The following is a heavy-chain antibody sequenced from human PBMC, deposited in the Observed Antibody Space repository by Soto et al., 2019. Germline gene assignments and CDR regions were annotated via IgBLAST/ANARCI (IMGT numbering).Heavy chain of an antibody. CDR1: EGTFSSYA. CDR2: IIPIFGTA. J-gene: IGHJ4*02. D-gene: IGHD6-19*01. Sequence: QVQLVQSGAEVKKPGSSVKVSCKVSEGTFSSYAISWVRQAPGQGLEWMGGIIPIFGTANYAQKFQGRVTITADESTSTAYMELSSLRSEDTAVYYCARDRGGGGWYKGDYWGQGTLVTVSS. V-gene: IGHV1-69*01. CDR3: ARDRGGGGWYKGDY.